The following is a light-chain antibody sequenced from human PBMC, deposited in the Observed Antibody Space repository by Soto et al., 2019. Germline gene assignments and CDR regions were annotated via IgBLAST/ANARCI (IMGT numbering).Light chain of an antibody. CDR3: GTWDSSLSAGV. J-gene: IGLJ3*02. CDR2: DNN. Sequence: QSVLTQPPSVSAAPGQRVTISCSGRSSNIGNNYVSWYQQLPGTAPKLLIYDNNNRPSGIPYRFSGSKSGTSATLDITGLQTGDEADYYCGTWDSSLSAGVFGGGTKLTVL. V-gene: IGLV1-51*01. CDR1: SSNIGNNY.